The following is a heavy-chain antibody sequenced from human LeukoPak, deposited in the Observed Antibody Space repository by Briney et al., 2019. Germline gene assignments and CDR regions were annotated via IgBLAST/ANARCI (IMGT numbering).Heavy chain of an antibody. J-gene: IGHJ4*02. Sequence: GGSLRLSCSASGFTFISYSMYWVRQAPGKGLEYVSAISSHGGSTYYADSVKGRFTISRDNSKTTLYLQMSSPRTEDTAVYYCAIAASGTLADFWGQGTVVTVSS. CDR1: GFTFISYS. CDR3: AIAASGTLADF. V-gene: IGHV3-64D*09. CDR2: ISSHGGST. D-gene: IGHD6-13*01.